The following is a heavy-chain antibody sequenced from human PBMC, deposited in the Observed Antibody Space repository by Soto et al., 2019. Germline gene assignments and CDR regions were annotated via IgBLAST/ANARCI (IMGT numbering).Heavy chain of an antibody. V-gene: IGHV1-69*04. CDR2: IIPILGIA. CDR3: ARDAINRKEYSSSWYVSYFDY. J-gene: IGHJ4*01. Sequence: SVKVSCKASGGTFSSYTISWVRQAPGQGLEWMGRIIPILGIANYAQKFQGRVTITADKSTSTAYMELSSLRSEDTAVYYCARDAINRKEYSSSWYVSYFDYWG. CDR1: GGTFSSYT. D-gene: IGHD6-13*01.